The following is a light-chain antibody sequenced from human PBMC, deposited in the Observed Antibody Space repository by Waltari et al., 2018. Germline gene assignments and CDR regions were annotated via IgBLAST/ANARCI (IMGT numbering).Light chain of an antibody. V-gene: IGKV3-11*01. J-gene: IGKJ4*01. CDR3: QQRSKWPLT. CDR1: ESVSSY. CDR2: DAS. Sequence: EIVLTQSPATLSLSPGERATLPCRASESVSSYLAWYQQKPGQAPRLLIYDASNRATGIPARFSGSGSGTDFTLTISSLEPEDLAVYYCQQRSKWPLTFGGGTKVEIK.